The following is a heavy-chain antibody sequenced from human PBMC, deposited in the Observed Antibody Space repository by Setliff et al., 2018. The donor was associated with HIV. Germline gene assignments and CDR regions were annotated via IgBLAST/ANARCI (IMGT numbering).Heavy chain of an antibody. CDR1: GGSISSGGFY. CDR3: SRLVSSSSKFDS. V-gene: IGHV4-31*03. J-gene: IGHJ4*02. Sequence: SETLSLTCTVSGGSISSGGFYWSWIRQHPGKGLEWIGYIYYSGSTYYNPSLKSRVTILVDTSKNQFSLKLSSVTAADTAVYYCSRLVSSSSKFDSWGQGTLVTVSS. D-gene: IGHD6-6*01. CDR2: IYYSGST.